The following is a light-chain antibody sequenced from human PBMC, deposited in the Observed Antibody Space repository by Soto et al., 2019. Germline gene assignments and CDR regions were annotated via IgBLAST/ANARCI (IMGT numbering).Light chain of an antibody. J-gene: IGLJ2*01. CDR2: DNN. Sequence: QSVLTQPPSVSAAPGQKVTISCSESNSNIGNNYVSWYQHLPGTAPKLLIYDNNKRPSGIPDRFSGTKSGTSATLGIAALQTGDEAHYYCATGDSSLIAGVFGGGTKLTVL. V-gene: IGLV1-51*01. CDR3: ATGDSSLIAGV. CDR1: NSNIGNNY.